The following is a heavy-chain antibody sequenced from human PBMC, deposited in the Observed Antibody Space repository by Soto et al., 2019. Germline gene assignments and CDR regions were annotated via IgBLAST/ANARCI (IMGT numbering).Heavy chain of an antibody. V-gene: IGHV3-74*01. CDR3: ARSEYSSSWLAAGTEYFDY. D-gene: IGHD6-13*01. CDR2: INSDGSST. CDR1: GFTFSSYW. J-gene: IGHJ4*02. Sequence: PGGSLRLSCAASGFTFSSYWMHWVRQAPGKGLVWVSRINSDGSSTSYADSVKGRFTISRDNAKNTLYLQMNSLRAEDTAVYYCARSEYSSSWLAAGTEYFDYWGQGTLVTVSS.